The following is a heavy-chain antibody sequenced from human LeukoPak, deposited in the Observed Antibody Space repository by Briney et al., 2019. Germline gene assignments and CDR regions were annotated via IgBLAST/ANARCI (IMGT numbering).Heavy chain of an antibody. CDR1: GFTFSSYG. D-gene: IGHD6-19*01. CDR3: AKDRNSGWSTSTVPDGY. Sequence: PGGSLRLSRAASGFTFSSYGMHWVRQAPGKVLEWVAFIRYDGSNKYYADSVKGRFTISRDNSKNTLYLQMNSLRAEDTAVYYCAKDRNSGWSTSTVPDGYWGQGTLATVSS. J-gene: IGHJ4*02. V-gene: IGHV3-30*02. CDR2: IRYDGSNK.